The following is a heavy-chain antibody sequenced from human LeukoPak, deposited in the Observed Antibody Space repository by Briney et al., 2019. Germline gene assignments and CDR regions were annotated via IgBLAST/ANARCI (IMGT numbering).Heavy chain of an antibody. J-gene: IGHJ3*02. V-gene: IGHV3-74*01. CDR3: ARPYNDSSGYKGALDI. Sequence: GGSLRLSCAASGFTLTASWMSWVRQGPGKGLVWVSRINRDGSSTSYGDSVKGRFTISRDNAKNTLYLQMNNLRAEDTAVYYCARPYNDSSGYKGALDIWGQGTMATVSS. D-gene: IGHD3-22*01. CDR2: INRDGSST. CDR1: GFTLTASW.